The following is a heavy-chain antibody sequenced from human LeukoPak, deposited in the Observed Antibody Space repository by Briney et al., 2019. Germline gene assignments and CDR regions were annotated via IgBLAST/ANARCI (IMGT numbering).Heavy chain of an antibody. CDR3: ARDYDILTGYYKGEYFQH. D-gene: IGHD3-9*01. J-gene: IGHJ1*01. Sequence: ASVKVSCKASGYTFTGYYMHWVRQAPGQGLEWMGWISAYNGNTNYAQKLQGRVTMTTDTSTSTAYMELRSLRSDDTAVYYCARDYDILTGYYKGEYFQHWGQGTLVTVSS. CDR1: GYTFTGYY. CDR2: ISAYNGNT. V-gene: IGHV1-18*04.